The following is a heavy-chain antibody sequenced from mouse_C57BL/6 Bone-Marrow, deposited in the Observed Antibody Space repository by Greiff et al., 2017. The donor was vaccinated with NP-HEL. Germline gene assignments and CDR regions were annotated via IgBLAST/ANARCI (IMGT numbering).Heavy chain of an antibody. J-gene: IGHJ4*01. V-gene: IGHV2-9-1*01. CDR3: ARRNGYYAMGY. CDR1: GFSLTSYA. CDR2: IWPGGGT. Sequence: QVQLKQSGPGLVAPSKSLSITCTVSGFSLTSYAISWVRQPPGKGLEWLGVIWPGGGTNYNSALNSRLSISKDNYKSQVFLKMNRLQTDDRARCYCARRNGYYAMGYWGPGTSVTAAS.